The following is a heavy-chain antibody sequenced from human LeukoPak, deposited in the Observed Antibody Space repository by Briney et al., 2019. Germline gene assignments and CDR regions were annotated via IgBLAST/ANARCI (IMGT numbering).Heavy chain of an antibody. V-gene: IGHV4-59*11. CDR2: IYNSGTT. Sequence: SETLSPTCTVSGGSISSHFWSWIRQPPGKGLEWIGNIYNSGTTNYNPSLNSRVTMSVDTSKNQLSLQLTSVTAADTAVYYCTKATQWLAFDYWGRGTLVTVSS. D-gene: IGHD6-19*01. CDR1: GGSISSHF. J-gene: IGHJ4*02. CDR3: TKATQWLAFDY.